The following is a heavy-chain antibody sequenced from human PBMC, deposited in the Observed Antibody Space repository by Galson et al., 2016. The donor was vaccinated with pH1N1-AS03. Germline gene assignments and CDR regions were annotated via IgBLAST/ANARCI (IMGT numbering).Heavy chain of an antibody. CDR1: GFTFRTFS. D-gene: IGHD5-18*01. J-gene: IGHJ3*02. CDR3: IKEGNRLQSRRSDAFDI. Sequence: SLRLSCAASGFTFRTFSIYWVRQAPGKGLEYVSGISDNGLNTNYADPVKARFTISRDKSKNTVYLQMSSLRTEDTAVYYCIKEGNRLQSRRSDAFDIWGRGTMVTVSS. V-gene: IGHV3-64D*06. CDR2: ISDNGLNT.